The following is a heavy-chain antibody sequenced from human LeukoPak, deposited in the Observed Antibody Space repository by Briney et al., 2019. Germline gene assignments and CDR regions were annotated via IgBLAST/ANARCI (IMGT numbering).Heavy chain of an antibody. Sequence: GGSRRLSCAASGFTFDDYAMHWVRQAPGKGLEWVSGIGWNSGGIVYADSVKGRFTISRDNAKNSLYLQMNSLGAEDTALYYCVKVTAAGFVDHWGQGTLVTVSS. CDR1: GFTFDDYA. CDR3: VKVTAAGFVDH. J-gene: IGHJ4*02. CDR2: IGWNSGGI. D-gene: IGHD6-13*01. V-gene: IGHV3-9*01.